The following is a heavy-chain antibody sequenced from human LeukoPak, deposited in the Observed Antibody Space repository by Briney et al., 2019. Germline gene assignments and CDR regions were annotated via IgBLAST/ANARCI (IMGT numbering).Heavy chain of an antibody. CDR2: IYYSGST. J-gene: IGHJ3*02. Sequence: SETLSLTCTVSGGSISSYYWSWIRQPPGKGLEWIGYIYYSGSTNYNPSLKSRATISVDTSKNQFSLKLSSVTAADTAVYYCARAPYAFDIWGQGTMVTVSS. CDR1: GGSISSYY. V-gene: IGHV4-59*01. CDR3: ARAPYAFDI.